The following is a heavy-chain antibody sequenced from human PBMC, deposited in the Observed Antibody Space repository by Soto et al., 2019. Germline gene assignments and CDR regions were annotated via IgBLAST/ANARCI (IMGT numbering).Heavy chain of an antibody. V-gene: IGHV3-23*01. J-gene: IGHJ4*03. CDR3: AKKVEYDFVWAKFPLY. Sequence: SLRLSCGASGFIFQNYAMSWVRQAPGKGLEWVSSINGRGDDTYYADSVKGRFIIFRDNSKNTLSLQMDSLRVEDTARYYCAKKVEYDFVWAKFPLYWGQGTLVTVFS. D-gene: IGHD3-16*01. CDR2: INGRGDDT. CDR1: GFIFQNYA.